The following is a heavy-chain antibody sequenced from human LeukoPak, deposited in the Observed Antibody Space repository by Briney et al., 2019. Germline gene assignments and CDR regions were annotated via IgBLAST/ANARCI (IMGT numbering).Heavy chain of an antibody. J-gene: IGHJ4*02. CDR3: ARLNPGYSGYENLSGHFDY. V-gene: IGHV1-46*01. CDR2: INPSGGST. D-gene: IGHD5-12*01. CDR1: GYTFTSYY. Sequence: ASVKVSCKASGYTFTSYYMHWVRQAPGQGLEWMGIINPSGGSTSYAQKFQGRVTMTRDTSTSTVYMELSSLRSEDTAVYYCARLNPGYSGYENLSGHFDYWGQGTPVTVSS.